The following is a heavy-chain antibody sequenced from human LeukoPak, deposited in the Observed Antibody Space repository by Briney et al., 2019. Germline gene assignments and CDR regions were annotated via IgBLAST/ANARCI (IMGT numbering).Heavy chain of an antibody. CDR2: ISYDGSNK. CDR3: ARDWGHIQLDY. CDR1: GFTFSSYA. J-gene: IGHJ4*02. Sequence: GGSLRLSCAASGFTFSSYAMHWVRQAPGKGLEWVAVISYDGSNKYYADSAKGRFTISRDNSKNTLYLQMNSLRAEDTAVYYCARDWGHIQLDYWGQGTLVTVSS. V-gene: IGHV3-30-3*01. D-gene: IGHD2-21*01.